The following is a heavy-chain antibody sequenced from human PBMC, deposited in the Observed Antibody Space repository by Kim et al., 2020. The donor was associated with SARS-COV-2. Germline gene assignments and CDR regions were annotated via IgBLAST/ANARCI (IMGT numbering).Heavy chain of an antibody. Sequence: GGSLRLSCAASGFTFSSYAMHWVRQAPGKGLEWVAVISYDGSNTYYADSVKGRFTISRDNSKNTLYLQMNSLRAEDTAVYYCAGDSARRFCSSSWYFDYWGQGTLVTVSS. V-gene: IGHV3-30*04. D-gene: IGHD6-13*01. J-gene: IGHJ4*02. CDR1: GFTFSSYA. CDR2: ISYDGSNT. CDR3: AGDSARRFCSSSWYFDY.